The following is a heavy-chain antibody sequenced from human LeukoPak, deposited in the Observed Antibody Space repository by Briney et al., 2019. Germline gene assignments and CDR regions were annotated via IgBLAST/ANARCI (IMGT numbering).Heavy chain of an antibody. D-gene: IGHD2-2*01. Sequence: SETLSLTCTVSGGSISSGDYYWSWIRQPPGKGLEWIGYIYYSGSTYYNPSLKSRVTISVDTSKNQFSLKLSSVTAADTAVYYCAREGVPAAMSPSEERNYYGMGVWGKGTTVTVSS. CDR3: AREGVPAAMSPSEERNYYGMGV. CDR2: IYYSGST. V-gene: IGHV4-30-4*01. CDR1: GGSISSGDYY. J-gene: IGHJ6*04.